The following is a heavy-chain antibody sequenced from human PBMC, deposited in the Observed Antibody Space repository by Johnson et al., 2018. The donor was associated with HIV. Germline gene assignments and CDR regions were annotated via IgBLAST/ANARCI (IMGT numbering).Heavy chain of an antibody. CDR2: IYSGDST. CDR3: ARDSVILVDGAFDI. Sequence: VQLVESGGGLVQPGGSLRLSCAASGLTVSTNDINWVRQAPGKGLEWVAIIYSGDSTYYADSLEGRFTISRDKSKNTVYLQMNSLRVEDTAVYYCARDSVILVDGAFDIWGQGTMVTVSS. CDR1: GLTVSTND. V-gene: IGHV3-66*01. J-gene: IGHJ3*02. D-gene: IGHD2-15*01.